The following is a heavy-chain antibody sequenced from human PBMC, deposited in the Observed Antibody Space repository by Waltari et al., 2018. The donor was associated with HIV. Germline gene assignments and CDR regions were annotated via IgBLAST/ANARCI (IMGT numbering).Heavy chain of an antibody. CDR1: YW. J-gene: IGHJ4*02. V-gene: IGHV3-7*01. CDR3: ARAYSGTYRIGDY. D-gene: IGHD1-26*01. CDR2: IKQDGSEK. Sequence: YWMTWVRQAPGKGLEWVANIKQDGSEKYYLDSVKGRFTISRDNPKNSLYLQMNSLRAEDTAIYYCARAYSGTYRIGDYWGQGTLVTVSS.